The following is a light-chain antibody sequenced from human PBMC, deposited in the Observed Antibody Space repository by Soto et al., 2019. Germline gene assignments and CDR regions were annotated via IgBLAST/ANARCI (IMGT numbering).Light chain of an antibody. Sequence: QLVLTQSPSASASLGASVKLTCTLSSGHSTYAIAWHQQQPEKGPRYLMKLNNDGSHTKGDGIPDRFSGSSSGAERYLTISSLQSEDEADYYCQTWVTGPPWVSGGGTKLTVL. J-gene: IGLJ3*02. CDR2: LNNDGSH. CDR1: SGHSTYA. V-gene: IGLV4-69*01. CDR3: QTWVTGPPWV.